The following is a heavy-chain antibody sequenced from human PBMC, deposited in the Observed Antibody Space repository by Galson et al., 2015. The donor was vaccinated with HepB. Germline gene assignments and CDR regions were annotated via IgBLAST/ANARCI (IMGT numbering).Heavy chain of an antibody. V-gene: IGHV3-30*04. CDR1: GFTFSSFA. D-gene: IGHD6-19*01. CDR2: MSYDGSKI. Sequence: SLRLSCAASGFTFSSFAMHWVRQAPGKGLKWVAIMSYDGSKIYYGDSVMGRFTISRDNSENTLYLQMNSLTAEDTAVYYCARDYGVAATGALDYWGQGTLVTVSS. J-gene: IGHJ4*02. CDR3: ARDYGVAATGALDY.